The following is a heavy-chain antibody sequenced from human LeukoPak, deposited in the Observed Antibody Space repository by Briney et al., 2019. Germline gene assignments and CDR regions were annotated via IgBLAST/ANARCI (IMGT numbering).Heavy chain of an antibody. D-gene: IGHD3-3*01. CDR1: GGSFSGYY. Sequence: SETLSLTCAVYGGSFSGYYWSWIRQPPGKGLEWIGEINHSGSTNYNPSPKSRVTISVDTSKNQFSLKLSSVTAADTAVYYCARSSGLRFLEWSRYLDYWGQGTLVTVSS. CDR2: INHSGST. J-gene: IGHJ4*02. CDR3: ARSSGLRFLEWSRYLDY. V-gene: IGHV4-34*01.